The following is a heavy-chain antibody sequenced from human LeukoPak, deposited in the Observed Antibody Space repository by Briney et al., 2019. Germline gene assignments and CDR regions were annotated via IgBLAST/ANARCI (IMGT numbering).Heavy chain of an antibody. J-gene: IGHJ3*02. CDR1: GFTFSSYA. D-gene: IGHD2-8*01. Sequence: AGGSLRLSCAASGFTFSSYAMSWVRQAPGKGLEWVSAISGSGGSTYYADSVKGRFTISRDNSKNTLYLQMNSLRAEDTAVYYCAKQLMVSYGAFDIWGQGTMVTVSS. V-gene: IGHV3-23*01. CDR2: ISGSGGST. CDR3: AKQLMVSYGAFDI.